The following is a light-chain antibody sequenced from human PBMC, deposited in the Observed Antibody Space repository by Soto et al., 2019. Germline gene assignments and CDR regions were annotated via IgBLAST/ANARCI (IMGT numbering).Light chain of an antibody. V-gene: IGKV3-20*01. J-gene: IGKJ1*01. CDR3: QQYGDSPPS. CDR1: QSVSSNS. Sequence: EIVLTQSPGTLSLSPGETATLSCRASQSVSSNSLAWYRRNPGQHPSLLIYGTSTRATDITCRFGGSGSGTDFTLTITRLEQEDFAEYFCQQYGDSPPSFGQGTKVDVK. CDR2: GTS.